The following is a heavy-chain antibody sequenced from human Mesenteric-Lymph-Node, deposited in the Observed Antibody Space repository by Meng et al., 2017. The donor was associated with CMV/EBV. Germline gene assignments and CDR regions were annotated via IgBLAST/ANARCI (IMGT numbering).Heavy chain of an antibody. J-gene: IGHJ6*02. CDR2: INPTTGAT. CDR3: ARDLSQQWELLSYYYGMDV. Sequence: ASVKVSCKASGYTFTDYYIHWVRQAPGQGLEWMGWINPTTGATKSAQKFQGRIIMTRDTSISTDYMEMTRLRFDDTAVYYCARDLSQQWELLSYYYGMDVWGQGTTVTVSS. CDR1: GYTFTDYY. V-gene: IGHV1-2*02. D-gene: IGHD1-26*01.